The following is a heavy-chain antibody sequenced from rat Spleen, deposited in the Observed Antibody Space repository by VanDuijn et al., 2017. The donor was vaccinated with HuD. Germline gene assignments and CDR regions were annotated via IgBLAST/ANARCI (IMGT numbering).Heavy chain of an antibody. D-gene: IGHD1-10*01. CDR1: GLSFSNYD. J-gene: IGHJ2*01. V-gene: IGHV5-29*01. CDR3: TRGGNYDFDY. CDR2: LSYDASAP. Sequence: EVQLVESGGGLVQPGRSLKLSCAASGLSFSNYDMAWVRQAPTKGLEWVATLSYDASAPYYVGSVKGRFTISRDNANSTLYLQMNSLRTEDTATYYCTRGGNYDFDYWGQGVMVTVSS.